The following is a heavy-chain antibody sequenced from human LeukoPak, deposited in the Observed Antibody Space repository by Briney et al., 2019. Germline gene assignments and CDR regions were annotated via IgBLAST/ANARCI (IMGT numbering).Heavy chain of an antibody. J-gene: IGHJ4*02. CDR3: TWSGLKIES. CDR1: GFTFSNGW. D-gene: IGHD3-3*01. Sequence: AGGSLRLSCAASGFTFSNGWMSWVRQAPRKGLEWVGQIKTESDGATTDYAAPVKGRFTISRDDSKNTLFLQMNSLKTEDTALYYCTWSGLKIESWGQGTLVTVSS. CDR2: IKTESDGATT. V-gene: IGHV3-15*01.